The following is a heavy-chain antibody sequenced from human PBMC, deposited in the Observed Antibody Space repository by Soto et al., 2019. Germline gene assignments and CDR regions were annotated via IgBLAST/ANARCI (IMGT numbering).Heavy chain of an antibody. J-gene: IGHJ4*02. V-gene: IGHV3-9*01. Sequence: EVQLVESGGGLVQPGRSLRLSCAVSGFSFDDFAMHWVRHVPGKGLEWVSGIYWNSGNIAYADSVKGRFTISRDNAKKSLYLYMNSLRPEDTALYYCGKDRSISGTYEAIDYWGQGPLVTVSS. D-gene: IGHD1-26*01. CDR1: GFSFDDFA. CDR2: IYWNSGNI. CDR3: GKDRSISGTYEAIDY.